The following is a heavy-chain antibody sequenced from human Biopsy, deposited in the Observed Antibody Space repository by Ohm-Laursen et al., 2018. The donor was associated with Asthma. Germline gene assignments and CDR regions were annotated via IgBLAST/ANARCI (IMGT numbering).Heavy chain of an antibody. V-gene: IGHV3-30-3*01. CDR3: AREGVAGTHIED. Sequence: SLRLSCAASGFTFSDYDMHWVRQAPGKGLEWVAVISYDGTNKDYADSVKGRFTFSRDNSKNTLSLQMNSLTAEDTAVYYCAREGVAGTHIEDWGQGTLVTVSS. D-gene: IGHD6-19*01. J-gene: IGHJ4*02. CDR2: ISYDGTNK. CDR1: GFTFSDYD.